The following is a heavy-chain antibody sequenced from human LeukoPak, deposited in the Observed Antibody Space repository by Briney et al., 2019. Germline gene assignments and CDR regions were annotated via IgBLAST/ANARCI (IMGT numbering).Heavy chain of an antibody. D-gene: IGHD6-13*01. CDR3: ARDRTAADHY. J-gene: IGHJ4*02. Sequence: GGSLRLSCAASGFTFSSYSMNWVHQAPGKGLEWVSSISSSSSYIYYAASVKGRFTISRDNAKNSLYLQMNRLRAEDTAVYYCARDRTAADHYWGQGTLVTVSS. V-gene: IGHV3-21*01. CDR2: ISSSSSYI. CDR1: GFTFSSYS.